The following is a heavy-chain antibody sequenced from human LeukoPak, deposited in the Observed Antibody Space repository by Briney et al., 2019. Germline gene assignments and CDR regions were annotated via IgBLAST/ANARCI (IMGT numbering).Heavy chain of an antibody. Sequence: SETLSLTCAVYGGSFSGYYWSWIRQSPGKGLEWIGEINHRGSTNYSPSLKRRVTISVDTSKNQFSLKLSSVTAADTAVYYCARDRTYGSGGDYWGQGTLVTVSS. CDR1: GGSFSGYY. CDR3: ARDRTYGSGGDY. V-gene: IGHV4-34*01. J-gene: IGHJ4*02. D-gene: IGHD3-3*01. CDR2: INHRGST.